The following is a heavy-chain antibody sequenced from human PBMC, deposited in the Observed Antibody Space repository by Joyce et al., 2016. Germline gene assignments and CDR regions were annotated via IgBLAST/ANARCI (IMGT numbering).Heavy chain of an antibody. CDR2: IYHSGNT. CDR3: ARAPRGPGYFDS. CDR1: GDSFTTGGYA. Sequence: QLLLQESGPGLVKTSQTLYLTCAVSGDSFTTGGYAWNWIRQPPGKGLGWIGDIYHSGNTHFTPSLQSRVTISLDRSKSQFSLKLSSVTAADTAVYYCARAPRGPGYFDSWGQGTLVTVSS. D-gene: IGHD3-10*01. V-gene: IGHV4-30-2*01. J-gene: IGHJ4*02.